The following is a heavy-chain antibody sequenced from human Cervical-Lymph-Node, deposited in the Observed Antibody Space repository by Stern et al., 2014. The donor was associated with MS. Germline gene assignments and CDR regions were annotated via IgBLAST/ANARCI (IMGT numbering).Heavy chain of an antibody. CDR1: GGSINNYY. Sequence: QLQLQESGPGLLKPSETLSLTCTVSGGSINNYYWNWIRQPPGKGLEWIGNIYFSGTTNYNPSLMSRVTISVDTSKNQFSLKLSSVTAADTAVYYCARDRHWRQQGPFDYWGQGSLVTVSS. J-gene: IGHJ4*02. D-gene: IGHD3-3*01. CDR3: ARDRHWRQQGPFDY. CDR2: IYFSGTT. V-gene: IGHV4-59*01.